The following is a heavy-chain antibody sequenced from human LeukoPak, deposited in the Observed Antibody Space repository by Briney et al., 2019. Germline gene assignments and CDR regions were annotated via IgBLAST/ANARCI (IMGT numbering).Heavy chain of an antibody. CDR2: IDPTDSYT. Sequence: GESLQISCKGSGYSFTTYWISWARQMPGKGLEWMGRIDPTDSYTNYSPSFEGHVTMSADRSISTAYLQWSSLKASDTALYYCARQAVDYYYGMDVWGQGTTVTVSS. J-gene: IGHJ6*02. D-gene: IGHD6-25*01. CDR1: GYSFTTYW. CDR3: ARQAVDYYYGMDV. V-gene: IGHV5-10-1*01.